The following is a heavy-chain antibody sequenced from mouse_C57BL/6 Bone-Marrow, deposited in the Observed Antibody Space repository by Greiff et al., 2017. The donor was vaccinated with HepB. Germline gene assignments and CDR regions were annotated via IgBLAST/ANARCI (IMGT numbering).Heavy chain of an antibody. CDR3: ASDGNYVGFAY. V-gene: IGHV1-64*01. J-gene: IGHJ3*01. D-gene: IGHD2-1*01. Sequence: VQLQQPGAELVKPGASVKLSCKASGYTFTSYWMHGVKQRPGQGLEWIGMIHPNSGSTNYNEKFKSKATLTVDKSSSTAYMQLSSLTSEDSAVYYCASDGNYVGFAYWGQGTLATVSA. CDR1: GYTFTSYW. CDR2: IHPNSGST.